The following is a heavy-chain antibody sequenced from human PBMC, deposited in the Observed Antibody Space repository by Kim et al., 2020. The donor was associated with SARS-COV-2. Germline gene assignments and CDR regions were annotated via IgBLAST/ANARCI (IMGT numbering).Heavy chain of an antibody. V-gene: IGHV4-31*03. Sequence: SETLSLTCTVSGGSINSGGYYWSWIRQHPGKGLEWIGYIYYSGNTYYNPSLKSRVTISIDTSKTQFSLKLSSVTAADTAVYYCARAPVVRVVVSAFDIWGQGTMVTVSS. D-gene: IGHD3-10*01. J-gene: IGHJ3*02. CDR1: GGSINSGGYY. CDR3: ARAPVVRVVVSAFDI. CDR2: IYYSGNT.